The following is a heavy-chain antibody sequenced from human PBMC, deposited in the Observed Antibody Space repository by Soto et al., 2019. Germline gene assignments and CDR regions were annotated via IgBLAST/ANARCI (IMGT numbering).Heavy chain of an antibody. J-gene: IGHJ6*02. V-gene: IGHV4-39*01. CDR2: IYYSGST. CDR3: ARRLYYDSSGFEGGGMDV. Sequence: SETLSLTCTVSGGSISSSSYYWGWIRQPPGKGLEWIGSIYYSGSTYYNPSLKSRVTISVDTSKNQFPLKLSSVTAADTAVYYCARRLYYDSSGFEGGGMDVWGQGTTVT. CDR1: GGSISSSSYY. D-gene: IGHD3-22*01.